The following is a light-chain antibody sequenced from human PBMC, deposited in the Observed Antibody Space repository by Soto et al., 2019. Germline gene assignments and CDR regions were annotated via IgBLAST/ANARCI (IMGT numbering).Light chain of an antibody. CDR1: QTVSSRY. V-gene: IGKV3-20*01. CDR2: GAS. CDR3: QHYNSYSEA. Sequence: EVVLRQSPDSLSLSPGERATLSGRASQTVSSRYLAWYQQKPGQAPGLLISGASNRATGIPDRFSGSGSGTEFTLTISSLQPDDFATYYCQHYNSYSEAFGQGTKVDIK. J-gene: IGKJ1*01.